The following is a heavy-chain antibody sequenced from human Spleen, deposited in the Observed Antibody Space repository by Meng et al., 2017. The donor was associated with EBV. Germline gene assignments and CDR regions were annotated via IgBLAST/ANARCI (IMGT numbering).Heavy chain of an antibody. CDR3: ARPFPSWQSPRLDPFGA. D-gene: IGHD6-19*01. CDR1: GESIDNGGHY. J-gene: IGHJ5*02. CDR2: INHSGNT. V-gene: IGHV4-34*09. Sequence: QVQLQESGQGLVKPSXXLSLTCXVPGESIDNGGHYWSWIRRPPGKGLEWIGEINHSGNTNYNPSLKSRVTSSVDTSKRQFSLNLRSMTAADTAVYYCARPFPSWQSPRLDPFGAWGQGTLVTVSS.